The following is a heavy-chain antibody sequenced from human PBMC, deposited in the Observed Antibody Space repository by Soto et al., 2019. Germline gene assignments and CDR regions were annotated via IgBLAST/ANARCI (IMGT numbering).Heavy chain of an antibody. CDR3: ARGGWGSSGAHTQSEFDY. D-gene: IGHD6-19*01. Sequence: PSETLSLTCAVSGGSISSGGYSWSWIRQPPGKGLEWIGYMYHSGSTYFSPSLDTRVTMSMNTSKNQISLILTSVTAAGTAVYFCARGGWGSSGAHTQSEFDYWGPGTLVTVSS. CDR1: GGSISSGGYS. V-gene: IGHV4-30-2*01. CDR2: MYHSGST. J-gene: IGHJ4*02.